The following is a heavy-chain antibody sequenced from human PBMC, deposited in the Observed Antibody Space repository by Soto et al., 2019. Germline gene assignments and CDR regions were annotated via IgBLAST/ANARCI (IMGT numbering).Heavy chain of an antibody. V-gene: IGHV3-53*04. CDR3: ARSTVTSYYYYYMDV. CDR1: GFTVSSNY. Sequence: PGGSLRLSCAASGFTVSSNYMSWVRQAPGKGLEWVSVIYSGGSTYYADSVKGRFTISRHNSKNTLYLQMNSLRAEDTAVYYCARSTVTSYYYYYMDVWGKGTKVTSP. J-gene: IGHJ6*03. D-gene: IGHD4-17*01. CDR2: IYSGGST.